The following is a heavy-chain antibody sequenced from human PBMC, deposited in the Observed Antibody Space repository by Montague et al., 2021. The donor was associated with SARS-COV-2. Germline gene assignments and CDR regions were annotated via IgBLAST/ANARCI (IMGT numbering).Heavy chain of an antibody. Sequence: SETLSLTCDVYGGSFSSYWSWIRQPPGRGLGWVGQISHGGGTNYNPSLKSRVTISVDTSKNQVSLKLSSVTAADTAVYYCASHCGGGRCYFGMDVWGQGTTVTVSS. J-gene: IGHJ6*02. CDR1: GGSFSSY. CDR2: ISHGGGT. V-gene: IGHV4-34*01. D-gene: IGHD2-15*01. CDR3: ASHCGGGRCYFGMDV.